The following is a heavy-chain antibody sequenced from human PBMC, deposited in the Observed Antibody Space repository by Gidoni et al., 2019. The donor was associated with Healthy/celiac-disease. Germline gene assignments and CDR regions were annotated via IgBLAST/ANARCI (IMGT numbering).Heavy chain of an antibody. CDR1: GGTFSSYA. CDR3: ASSRGLKGAFDI. J-gene: IGHJ3*02. CDR2: IIPILGIA. Sequence: QVQLVQSGAEVKKPGSSVKFSCKASGGTFSSYAISWVRQAPGQGLEWMGRIIPILGIANYAQKFQGRVTITADKSTSTAYMELSSLRSEDTAVYYCASSRGLKGAFDIWGQGTMVTVSS. D-gene: IGHD3-10*01. V-gene: IGHV1-69*04.